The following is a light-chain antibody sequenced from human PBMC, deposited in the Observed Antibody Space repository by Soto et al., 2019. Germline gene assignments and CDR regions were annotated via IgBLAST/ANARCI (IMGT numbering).Light chain of an antibody. Sequence: AILMTQSPSSLSASVGDMVPISCRASQGIRNDLAWYQQKPGKAPKLMIYEASTLQSGVPSRFSGSYSGTDFTLTIGSLQPEDVATYYCLQDFKYPRTLGQGTKVDI. J-gene: IGKJ1*01. CDR1: QGIRND. CDR2: EAS. CDR3: LQDFKYPRT. V-gene: IGKV1-6*01.